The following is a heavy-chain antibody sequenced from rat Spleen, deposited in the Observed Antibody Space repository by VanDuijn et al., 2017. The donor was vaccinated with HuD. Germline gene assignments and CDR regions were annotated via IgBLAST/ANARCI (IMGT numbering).Heavy chain of an antibody. CDR3: TRAGYGGYTA. J-gene: IGHJ2*01. CDR1: GFSLTNYG. CDR2: IWGDGST. D-gene: IGHD1-11*01. V-gene: IGHV2-13*01. Sequence: QVQLKESGPGLLQPSQTLSLTCTVSGFSLTNYGVTLVRQPPGKGLEWMGGIWGDGSTNYKSALKSRLSISRDTSKTQIFLKMNSLQTEDTAIYFCTRAGYGGYTAWCQGVMVTVSS.